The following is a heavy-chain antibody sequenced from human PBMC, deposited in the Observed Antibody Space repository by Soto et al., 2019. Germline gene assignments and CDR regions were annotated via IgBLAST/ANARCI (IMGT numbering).Heavy chain of an antibody. CDR3: ARDVVTAVAGSVNWFDP. V-gene: IGHV3-33*01. D-gene: IGHD6-19*01. Sequence: LRLSCAASGFSLRTYGMQWLRRAPGKGLEWVAFIWYDGTKKFYANSVKGRSTISKDNSNNILYLQMSGLRAEDTAVYYCARDVVTAVAGSVNWFDPWGQGILVTVSS. CDR1: GFSLRTYG. CDR2: IWYDGTKK. J-gene: IGHJ5*02.